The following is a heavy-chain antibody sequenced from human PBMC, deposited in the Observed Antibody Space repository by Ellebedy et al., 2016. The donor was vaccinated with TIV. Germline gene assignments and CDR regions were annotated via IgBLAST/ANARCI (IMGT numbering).Heavy chain of an antibody. CDR1: GGTFSSYA. V-gene: IGHV1-69*13. CDR3: ATDTRGGGGMDV. Sequence: ASVKVSCKASGGTFSSYAISWVRQAPGQGLEWMGGIIPIFGTANYAQKFQGRVTITADESTSTAYMELSSLRAEDTAVYYCATDTRGGGGMDVWGQGTTVTVSS. J-gene: IGHJ6*02. D-gene: IGHD3-16*01. CDR2: IIPIFGTA.